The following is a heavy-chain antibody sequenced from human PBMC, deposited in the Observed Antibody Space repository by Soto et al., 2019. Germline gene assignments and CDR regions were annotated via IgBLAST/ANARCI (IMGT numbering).Heavy chain of an antibody. D-gene: IGHD3-10*01. J-gene: IGHJ5*02. V-gene: IGHV5-51*01. CDR2: IYPGDSDT. Sequence: GESLKISCKGSGYSFTSYWIGWVRQMPGKGLEWMGIIYPGDSDTRYSPSFQGQVTTSADKSISTAYLQWSSLKASDTAMYYCARHRSYGSGSLQFDPWGQGTLVTVSS. CDR1: GYSFTSYW. CDR3: ARHRSYGSGSLQFDP.